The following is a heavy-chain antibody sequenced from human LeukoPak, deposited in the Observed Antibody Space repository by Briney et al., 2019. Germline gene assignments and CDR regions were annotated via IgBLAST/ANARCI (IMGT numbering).Heavy chain of an antibody. D-gene: IGHD3-22*01. Sequence: GGSLRLSCAASGFSVSTSYMSWVRQAPGKGLEYVSVLYDSGDTYYAESVKGRFTIARDNSKNTVYLQMNSLRVEDTAVYYCARAAYDSGGYTANHDFWGQGTLVTVSA. CDR2: LYDSGDT. V-gene: IGHV3-53*01. CDR3: ARAAYDSGGYTANHDF. CDR1: GFSVSTSY. J-gene: IGHJ4*02.